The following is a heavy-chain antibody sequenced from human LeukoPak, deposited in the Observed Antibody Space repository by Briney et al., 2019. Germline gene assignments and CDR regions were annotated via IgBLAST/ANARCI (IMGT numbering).Heavy chain of an antibody. J-gene: IGHJ4*02. V-gene: IGHV4-39*01. CDR1: GVTVSSNY. CDR3: ARHSRGSGYDLDN. Sequence: PGGSLRLSCSASGVTVSSNYMSWARQAPGKGLEWIGSIYYSGSTYYNPSLKSRVTISVDTSKNQFSLKLSSVTAADTAVYYCARHSRGSGYDLDNWGQGTLVTVSS. D-gene: IGHD5-12*01. CDR2: IYYSGST.